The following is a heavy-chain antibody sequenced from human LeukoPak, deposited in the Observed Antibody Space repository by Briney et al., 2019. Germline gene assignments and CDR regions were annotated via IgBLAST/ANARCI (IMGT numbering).Heavy chain of an antibody. CDR1: GGPIRNYY. J-gene: IGHJ6*04. CDR2: IYYNGST. CDR3: ARDLHLWSPQCLGYNHYGMDV. D-gene: IGHD6-19*01. V-gene: IGHV4-59*01. Sequence: PETLSLTCTVSGGPIRNYYLTWIRQPPGKGLEWIGYIYYNGSTNYNPSLKSRDTISLDTTKNQFFLNLISVTAADSAVYFCARDLHLWSPQCLGYNHYGMDVWGKGTTVTVSS.